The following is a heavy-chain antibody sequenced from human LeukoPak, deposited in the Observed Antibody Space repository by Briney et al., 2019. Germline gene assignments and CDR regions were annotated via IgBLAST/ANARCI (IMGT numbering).Heavy chain of an antibody. CDR1: GGSISSSSYY. V-gene: IGHV4-39*01. J-gene: IGHJ3*02. Sequence: KPSETLSLTCTVSGGSISSSSYYWGWIRQPPGKGLEWIGSIYYSGSTYYNPSLKGRVTISVDTSKNQLSLKLSSVTAADTAVYYCARPSTDYVWGSYRTGAFDIWGQGTMVTVSS. CDR3: ARPSTDYVWGSYRTGAFDI. D-gene: IGHD3-16*02. CDR2: IYYSGST.